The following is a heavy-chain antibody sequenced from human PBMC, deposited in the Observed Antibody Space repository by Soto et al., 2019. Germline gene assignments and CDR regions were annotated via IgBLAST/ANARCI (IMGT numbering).Heavy chain of an antibody. J-gene: IGHJ1*01. Sequence: WTWIRQHPGKGLEWIGNIHHSGSTFYNPSLKSRVSKSVDTSKNQFSLKLSSVTAADTAVYFCVRGVLSWGQGTLVTVSS. CDR2: IHHSGST. D-gene: IGHD3-10*01. CDR3: VRGVLS. V-gene: IGHV4-31*02.